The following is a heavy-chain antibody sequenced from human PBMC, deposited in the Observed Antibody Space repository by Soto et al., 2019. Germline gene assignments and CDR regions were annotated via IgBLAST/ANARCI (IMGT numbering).Heavy chain of an antibody. D-gene: IGHD5-12*01. CDR3: AREYSGYDYCFDY. CDR1: GYTFTGYY. V-gene: IGHV1-2*04. J-gene: IGHJ4*02. CDR2: INPNSGGT. Sequence: ASVKVSCKASGYTFTGYYMHWVRQAPGQGLEWMGRINPNSGGTNYAQKFQGWVTMTRDTSISTAYMELSRLRSDDTAVYYCAREYSGYDYCFDYWGQGTLVTVSS.